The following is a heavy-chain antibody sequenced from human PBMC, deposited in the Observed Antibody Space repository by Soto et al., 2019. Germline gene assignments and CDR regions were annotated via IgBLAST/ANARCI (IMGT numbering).Heavy chain of an antibody. CDR1: GGTFSTYT. V-gene: IGHV1-69*13. Sequence: SVKVSCKASGGTFSTYTMTWVRQAPGQGLEWMGGIIPLFGTANYAQKFQGRVTITADESTSTVYMELSSLRSEDTAVYYCARSQDPSRYCNNCFDPWGQGNLVTVSS. D-gene: IGHD3-22*01. J-gene: IGHJ5*02. CDR2: IIPLFGTA. CDR3: ARSQDPSRYCNNCFDP.